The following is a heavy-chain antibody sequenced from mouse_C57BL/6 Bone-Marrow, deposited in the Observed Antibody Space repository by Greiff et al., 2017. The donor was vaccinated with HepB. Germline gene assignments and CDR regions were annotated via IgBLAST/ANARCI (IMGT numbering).Heavy chain of an antibody. CDR2: IDPSDSYT. D-gene: IGHD2-1*01. J-gene: IGHJ2*01. CDR1: GYTFTSYW. V-gene: IGHV1-69*01. Sequence: QVQLKQPGAELVMPGASVKLSCKASGYTFTSYWMHWVKQRPGQGLEWIGEIDPSDSYTNYNQKFKGKSTLTVDKSSSTAYMQLSSLTSEDSAVYYCARDLYGNHFDYWGQGTTLTVSS. CDR3: ARDLYGNHFDY.